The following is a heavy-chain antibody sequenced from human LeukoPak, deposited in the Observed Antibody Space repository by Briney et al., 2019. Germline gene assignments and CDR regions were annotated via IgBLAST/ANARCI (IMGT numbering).Heavy chain of an antibody. CDR3: ARLQGYFDY. J-gene: IGHJ4*02. CDR2: IYHSGST. V-gene: IGHV4-38-2*01. CDR1: GYSISSGYY. Sequence: PSETLSLTCAVSGYSISSGYYWGWIRAPPGKGLEWIGSIYHSGSTYYNPSLKSRVTISVDTSKNQFSLKLSPVTAADTAVYYCARLQGYFDYWRQGTLVTVSS. D-gene: IGHD4-11*01.